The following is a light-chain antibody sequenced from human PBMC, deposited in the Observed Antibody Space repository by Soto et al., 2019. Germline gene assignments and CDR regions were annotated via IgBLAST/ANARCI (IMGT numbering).Light chain of an antibody. V-gene: IGLV2-11*01. CDR2: DVT. CDR1: SS. Sequence: QSVLTQPRSVSGSPGQSVIISCSASSSVSWFQQHPGKAPKLIIYDVTKRPSGVPDRFSGSKSGNTASLTISGLQADDEADYYCCSYVLSSDVFGTGTKVTVL. J-gene: IGLJ1*01. CDR3: CSYVLSSDV.